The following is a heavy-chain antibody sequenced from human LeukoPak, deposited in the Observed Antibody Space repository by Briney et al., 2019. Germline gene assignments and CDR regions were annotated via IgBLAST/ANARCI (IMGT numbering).Heavy chain of an antibody. CDR3: AREDTATFDP. CDR2: ISYDGSNK. Sequence: GGSLRLSCAASGFTFSSYAMHWVRQAPGKGLEWVAVISYDGSNKYYADSVKGRFTISRDNSKNTLYLQMNSLRAEDTAVYYCAREDTATFDPWGQGTLVTVSS. J-gene: IGHJ5*02. D-gene: IGHD5-18*01. V-gene: IGHV3-30-3*01. CDR1: GFTFSSYA.